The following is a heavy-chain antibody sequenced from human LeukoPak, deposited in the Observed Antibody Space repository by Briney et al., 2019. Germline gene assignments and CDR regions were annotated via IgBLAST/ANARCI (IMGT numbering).Heavy chain of an antibody. D-gene: IGHD2-2*01. J-gene: IGHJ4*02. CDR3: ASNEHCSSTSCPVDY. V-gene: IGHV1-69*13. CDR1: GGTFSSYA. CDR2: IIPILGTA. Sequence: SVKVSCKASGGTFSSYAISWVRQAPGQGLEWMGGIIPILGTANYAQKFQGRVTITADESTSTAYMELSSLRSEDTAVYYCASNEHCSSTSCPVDYWGQGTLVTVSS.